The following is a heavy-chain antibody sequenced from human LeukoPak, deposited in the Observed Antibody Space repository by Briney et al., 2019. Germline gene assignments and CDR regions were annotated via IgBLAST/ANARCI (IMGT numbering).Heavy chain of an antibody. CDR2: IKQDGSEK. CDR1: GFTFSSYW. J-gene: IGHJ4*02. V-gene: IGHV3-7*01. Sequence: SGGSLRLSCAASGFTFSSYWMSWVRQAPGKGLEWVANIKQDGSEKYYVDSVKGRFTISRDNAKNSLYLQMNSLRAEDTAVYYCARGGSSGWYPFDYWGQGTLVTVSS. CDR3: ARGGSSGWYPFDY. D-gene: IGHD6-19*01.